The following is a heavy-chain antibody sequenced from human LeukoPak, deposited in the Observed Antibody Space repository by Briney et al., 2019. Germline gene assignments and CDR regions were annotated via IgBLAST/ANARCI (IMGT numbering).Heavy chain of an antibody. Sequence: PSETLSLTXAVSGYSISSGYYWGWIRQPPGKGLEWIGSIYHSGSTYYNPSLKSRVTISVDTSKNQFSLKLSSVTAADTAVYYCAGSMVRGVIKLDYWGQGTLVTVSS. D-gene: IGHD3-10*01. CDR1: GYSISSGYY. CDR3: AGSMVRGVIKLDY. J-gene: IGHJ4*02. CDR2: IYHSGST. V-gene: IGHV4-38-2*01.